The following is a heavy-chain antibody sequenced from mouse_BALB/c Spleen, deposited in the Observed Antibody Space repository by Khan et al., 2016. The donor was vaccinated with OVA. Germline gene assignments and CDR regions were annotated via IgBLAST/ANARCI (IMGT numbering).Heavy chain of an antibody. CDR1: GFSLTDYA. CDR2: IWGGGSK. V-gene: IGHV2-6-5*01. J-gene: IGHJ4*01. CDR3: AKDPPYYCMDY. Sequence: VQLQQSGPGLVAPSQSLSITCTVSGFSLTDYAVSWIRQPPGKGLEWLGVIWGGGSKYYNSALKSRLSISKDNSKSQVFLKMNSLQTDDTAMYXCAKDPPYYCMDYWGQGTSVTVSS.